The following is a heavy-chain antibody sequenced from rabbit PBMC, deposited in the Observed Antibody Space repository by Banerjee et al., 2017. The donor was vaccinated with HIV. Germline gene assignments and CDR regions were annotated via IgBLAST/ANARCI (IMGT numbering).Heavy chain of an antibody. CDR3: ARGSNYAFDP. V-gene: IGHV1S45*01. J-gene: IGHJ2*01. CDR2: ITTASTN. Sequence: QEQLVESGGGLVQPEGSLTLTCTASGFSFSSSYWICWVRQAPGKGLEWIAYITTASTNYYATWAKGRFTVSKTSSTTVTLQMTSLTAADTATYFCARGSNYAFDPWGQGTLVTVS. D-gene: IGHD4-2*01. CDR1: GFSFSSSYW.